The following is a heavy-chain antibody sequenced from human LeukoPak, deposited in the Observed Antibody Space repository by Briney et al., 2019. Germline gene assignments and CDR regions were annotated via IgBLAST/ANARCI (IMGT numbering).Heavy chain of an antibody. CDR2: MNPNSGNT. D-gene: IGHD3-22*01. CDR1: GYTFTSYD. CDR3: AREGYYYDSSGYFTRDYYYYGMDV. V-gene: IGHV1-8*01. Sequence: ASVKVSCKASGYTFTSYDINWVRQATGQGLEWMGWMNPNSGNTGYAQKFQGRVTMTRNTSISTAYMELSSLRSEDTAVYYCAREGYYYDSSGYFTRDYYYYGMDVWGQGTTVTVSS. J-gene: IGHJ6*02.